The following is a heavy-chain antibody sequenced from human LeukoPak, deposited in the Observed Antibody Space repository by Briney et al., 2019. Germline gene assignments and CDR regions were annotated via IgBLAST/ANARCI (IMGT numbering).Heavy chain of an antibody. CDR3: ARDQYCSGGSCLSHAFDI. V-gene: IGHV1-69*04. D-gene: IGHD2-15*01. Sequence: SVKVSCKASGGTFSIYTISWVRQAPGQGLEWMGRIIPILGIANYAQKFQGRVTITADKSTSTAYMELSILRSEDTAVYYCARDQYCSGGSCLSHAFDIWGQGTMVTVSS. CDR1: GGTFSIYT. J-gene: IGHJ3*02. CDR2: IIPILGIA.